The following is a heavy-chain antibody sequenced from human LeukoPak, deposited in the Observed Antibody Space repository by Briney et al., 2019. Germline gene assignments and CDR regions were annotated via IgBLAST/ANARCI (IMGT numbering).Heavy chain of an antibody. CDR3: AKGGYSYGSGVDNWFDP. CDR1: GFTFSSYA. CDR2: IRGSGGST. D-gene: IGHD5-18*01. V-gene: IGHV3-23*01. Sequence: GGSLRLSCAASGFTFSSYAMSWVRQAPGKGLEWVSAIRGSGGSTYYADSVKGRFTISRDNSKNTLYLQMNSLRAEDTAVYYCAKGGYSYGSGVDNWFDPWGQGTLVTVSS. J-gene: IGHJ5*02.